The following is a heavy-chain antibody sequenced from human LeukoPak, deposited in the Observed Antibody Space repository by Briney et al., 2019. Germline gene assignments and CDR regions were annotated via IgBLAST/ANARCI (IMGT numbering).Heavy chain of an antibody. CDR3: ARDGDYYDSSGYYSGWYFDY. CDR1: GGTFSSYA. J-gene: IGHJ4*02. CDR2: IIPIFGTA. V-gene: IGHV1-69*13. D-gene: IGHD3-22*01. Sequence: ASVKVSCKASGGTFSSYAISWVRQAPGQGFEWMGGIIPIFGTANYAQKFQGRVTITADESTSTAYMELSSLRSEDTAVYYCARDGDYYDSSGYYSGWYFDYWGQGTLVTVSS.